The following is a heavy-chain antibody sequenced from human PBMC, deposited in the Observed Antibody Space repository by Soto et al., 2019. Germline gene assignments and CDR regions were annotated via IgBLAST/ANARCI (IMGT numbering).Heavy chain of an antibody. Sequence: TCAISGDSVSNIDAVWNWIRQSPSRGLEWLGRTYYRSRWHNEYALSVKSRMTINPDTSRNQFSLQLSSVTPEDTAVYYCASSPVGPSSWYRWFDPWGQGTLVTVSS. D-gene: IGHD6-13*01. V-gene: IGHV6-1*01. J-gene: IGHJ5*02. CDR1: GDSVSNIDAV. CDR3: ASSPVGPSSWYRWFDP. CDR2: TYYRSRWHN.